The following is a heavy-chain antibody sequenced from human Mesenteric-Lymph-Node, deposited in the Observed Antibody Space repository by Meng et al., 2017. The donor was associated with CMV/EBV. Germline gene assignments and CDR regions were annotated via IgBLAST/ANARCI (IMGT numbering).Heavy chain of an antibody. Sequence: CAASGCNVSSYYMTWVRQAPGKGLEWVSLIYSPANIYYGDAVKGRFTISRDNSKNTLYLQMNSLRAEDTAVYYCASSSGYYGDAFDIWGHGTMVTVSS. D-gene: IGHD3-3*01. V-gene: IGHV3-53*01. CDR1: GCNVSSYY. CDR3: ASSSGYYGDAFDI. J-gene: IGHJ3*02. CDR2: IYSPANI.